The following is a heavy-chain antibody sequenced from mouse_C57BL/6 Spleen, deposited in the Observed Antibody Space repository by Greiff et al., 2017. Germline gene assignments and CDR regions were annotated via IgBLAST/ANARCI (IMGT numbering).Heavy chain of an antibody. Sequence: EVQLQESGPGLVKPSQSLSLTCSVTGYSITSGYYWNWIRQFPGNKLEWMGYISYDGSNNYNPSLKNRISITRDTSKNQFFLKLNSVTTEDTATYYSARGGFITTVVFDYWGQGTTLTVSS. CDR3: ARGGFITTVVFDY. D-gene: IGHD1-1*01. CDR1: GYSITSGYY. J-gene: IGHJ2*01. V-gene: IGHV3-6*01. CDR2: ISYDGSN.